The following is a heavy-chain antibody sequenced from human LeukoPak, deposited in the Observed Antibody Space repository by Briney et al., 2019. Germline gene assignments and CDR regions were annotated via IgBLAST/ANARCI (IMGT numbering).Heavy chain of an antibody. D-gene: IGHD3-10*01. CDR3: ARVSMVQGVMDHAFDI. V-gene: IGHV5-51*03. J-gene: IGHJ3*02. CDR1: GYTFTNYW. Sequence: PGESLKISCKASGYTFTNYWIGWVRQLPGKGLEWMGIIYPGDSDTRYSPSFQGQVTISADKSISTAYLQWSSLKASDTAMYYCARVSMVQGVMDHAFDIWGQGTMVTVSS. CDR2: IYPGDSDT.